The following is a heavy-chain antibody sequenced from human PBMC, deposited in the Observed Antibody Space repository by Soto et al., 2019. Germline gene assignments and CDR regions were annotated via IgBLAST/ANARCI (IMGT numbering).Heavy chain of an antibody. CDR3: ARDTFGDGDFDY. V-gene: IGHV4-30-4*01. CDR2: VHYSGST. CDR1: GGSISSGDYY. Sequence: PSETLSLTCTVSGGSISSGDYYWNWIRQPPGKGLEWIGYVHYSGSTYYNPSFNSRITILADMSKNQFSLKLSSVTAADTAVYYCARDTFGDGDFDYWGQGTLVTAPQ. J-gene: IGHJ4*02. D-gene: IGHD4-17*01.